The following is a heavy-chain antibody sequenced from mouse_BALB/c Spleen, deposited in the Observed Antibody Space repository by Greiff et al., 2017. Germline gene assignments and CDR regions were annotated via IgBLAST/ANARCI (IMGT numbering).Heavy chain of an antibody. J-gene: IGHJ2*01. CDR3: AKYYDYDGGYFDY. CDR1: GFTFSSYA. D-gene: IGHD2-4*01. Sequence: EVQRVESGGGLVKPGGSLKLSCAASGFTFSSYAMSWVRQSPEKRLEWVAEISSGGSYTYYPDTVTGRFTISRDNAKNTLYLEMSSLRSEDTAMYYCAKYYDYDGGYFDYWGQGTTLTVSS. CDR2: ISSGGSYT. V-gene: IGHV5-9-4*01.